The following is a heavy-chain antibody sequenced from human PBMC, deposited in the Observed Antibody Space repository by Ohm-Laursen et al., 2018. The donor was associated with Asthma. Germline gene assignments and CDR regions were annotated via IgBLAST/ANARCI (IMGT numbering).Heavy chain of an antibody. D-gene: IGHD3-22*01. CDR1: GFTFSSYA. CDR2: ISYDGSNK. CDR3: ARDTFDYDSSGYYSV. J-gene: IGHJ4*02. V-gene: IGHV3-30-3*01. Sequence: SLRLSCSASGFTFSSYAMHWVRQAPGKGLEWVAVISYDGSNKYYADSVKGRFTISRDNSKNTLYLQMNSLRAEDTAVYYCARDTFDYDSSGYYSVWGQGTLVTVSS.